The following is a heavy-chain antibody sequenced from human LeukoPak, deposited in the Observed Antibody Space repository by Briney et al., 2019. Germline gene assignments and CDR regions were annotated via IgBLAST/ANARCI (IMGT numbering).Heavy chain of an antibody. CDR2: IYYSGST. V-gene: IGHV4-59*01. D-gene: IGHD3-22*01. CDR1: GVSISSYY. CDR3: AREKAYYYDP. Sequence: SGTLSLTCTVSGVSISSYYWSWIRQPPGKGLEWIGYIYYSGSTDYNPSLKRRVTISVDTSKNQSSLKLSSVTAADTAVYYCAREKAYYYDPWGQGTLVTVSS. J-gene: IGHJ4*02.